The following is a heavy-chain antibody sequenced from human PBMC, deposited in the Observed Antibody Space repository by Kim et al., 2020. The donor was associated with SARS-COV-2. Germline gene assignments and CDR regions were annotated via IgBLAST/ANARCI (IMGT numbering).Heavy chain of an antibody. D-gene: IGHD3-3*01. CDR1: GGSFSGYY. CDR3: ARWMVGATDFWSGYPLYYYYGMDV. Sequence: SETLSLTCAVYGGSFSGYYWSWIRQPPGKGLEWIGEINHSGSTKYNPSLKSRVTISVDTSKNQFSLKLSSVTAADTAVYYCARWMVGATDFWSGYPLYYYYGMDVWGQGTTVTVSS. V-gene: IGHV4-34*01. J-gene: IGHJ6*02. CDR2: INHSGST.